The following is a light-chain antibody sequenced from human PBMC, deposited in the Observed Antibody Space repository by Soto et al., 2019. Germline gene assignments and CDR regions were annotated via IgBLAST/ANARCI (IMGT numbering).Light chain of an antibody. Sequence: EIVMTESPASLSVSPGERATLSCRASQNVNSNLAWYQQKPGQAPRFLIYGASTRATGIPARFSGSGSGTEFTLTISSLQSEDFAVYYCQQYNSLPLTFGGGTKVDIK. CDR3: QQYNSLPLT. CDR1: QNVNSN. CDR2: GAS. V-gene: IGKV3-15*01. J-gene: IGKJ4*01.